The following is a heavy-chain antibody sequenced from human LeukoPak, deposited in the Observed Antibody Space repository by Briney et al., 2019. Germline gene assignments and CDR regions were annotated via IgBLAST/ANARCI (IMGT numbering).Heavy chain of an antibody. D-gene: IGHD3-22*01. Sequence: PSETLSLTCTVSGGSISTYYWNWIRQPPGKGLECIGYIDYSGSTNYNPSLKSRVAISVGTSKNHSSLKLSSVTAADTAVYYCARGFGYDSTGYRAFDIWGQGTMVTVSS. V-gene: IGHV4-59*01. CDR2: IDYSGST. CDR3: ARGFGYDSTGYRAFDI. CDR1: GGSISTYY. J-gene: IGHJ3*02.